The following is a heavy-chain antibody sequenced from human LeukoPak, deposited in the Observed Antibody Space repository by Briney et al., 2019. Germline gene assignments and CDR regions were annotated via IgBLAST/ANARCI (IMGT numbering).Heavy chain of an antibody. CDR3: ARDSTTVVTPAY. CDR2: INPNSGGT. V-gene: IGHV1-2*02. Sequence: ASVKVSCKASGGTFSSYAISWVRQAPGQGLEWMGWINPNSGGTNYAQKFQGRVTMTRDTSISTAYMELSRLRSDDTAVYYCARDSTTVVTPAYWGQGTLVTVSS. J-gene: IGHJ4*02. D-gene: IGHD4-17*01. CDR1: GGTFSSYA.